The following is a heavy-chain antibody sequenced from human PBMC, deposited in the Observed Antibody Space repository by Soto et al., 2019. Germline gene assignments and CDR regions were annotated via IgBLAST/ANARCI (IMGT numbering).Heavy chain of an antibody. D-gene: IGHD6-6*01. Sequence: GGSLRLSCAASGFTFSSYSMNWVRQAPGKGLEWVSSISSSSSYIYYADSVKGRFTISRDNAKNSLYLQMNSLRAEDTAVYYCARGYSSSARYYYYGMDVWAKGPRSPSP. CDR1: GFTFSSYS. CDR3: ARGYSSSARYYYYGMDV. J-gene: IGHJ6*02. V-gene: IGHV3-21*01. CDR2: ISSSSSYI.